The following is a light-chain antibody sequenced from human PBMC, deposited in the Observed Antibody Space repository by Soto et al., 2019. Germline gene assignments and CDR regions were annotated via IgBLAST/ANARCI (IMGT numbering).Light chain of an antibody. CDR2: GAS. J-gene: IGKJ1*01. CDR3: QQYGHSLWT. Sequence: DIVLTQSPGTLSLSPGGRASLSCRASQSVSSGHLAWYQQNPGQAPRLLIYGASSRATGIPDRFSGSGSGTDCTLTISRLEPEDYAVYYCQQYGHSLWTFGQGTKVDIK. V-gene: IGKV3-20*01. CDR1: QSVSSGH.